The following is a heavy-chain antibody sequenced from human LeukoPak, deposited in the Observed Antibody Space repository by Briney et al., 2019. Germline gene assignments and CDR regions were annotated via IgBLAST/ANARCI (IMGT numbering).Heavy chain of an antibody. D-gene: IGHD6-6*01. V-gene: IGHV3-48*02. CDR1: GFTFSGYS. CDR3: ARDGRLWSSSSSDY. Sequence: GGSLRLSCAASGFTFSGYSMNWVRQAPGKGLEWVSYISSSGSTIHYADSVKGRFTISRDNAKNSLYLQMNSLRDEDTAVYYCARDGRLWSSSSSDYRGQGTLVTVSS. CDR2: ISSSGSTI. J-gene: IGHJ4*02.